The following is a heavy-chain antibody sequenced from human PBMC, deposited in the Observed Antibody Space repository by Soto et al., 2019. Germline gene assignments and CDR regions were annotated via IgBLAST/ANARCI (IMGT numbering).Heavy chain of an antibody. CDR1: GDSISSSSYY. Sequence: PSQTLSLTCTVSGDSISSSSYYWGWIRQPPGKGLEWMGSIYYSGSTYYNPSLKSRVTISVDTSKNQFSLKLSTVTAADTAVYYCARLRYYYGSVNFDPWGQGTLVTVSP. D-gene: IGHD3-10*01. CDR3: ARLRYYYGSVNFDP. V-gene: IGHV4-39*01. J-gene: IGHJ5*02. CDR2: IYYSGST.